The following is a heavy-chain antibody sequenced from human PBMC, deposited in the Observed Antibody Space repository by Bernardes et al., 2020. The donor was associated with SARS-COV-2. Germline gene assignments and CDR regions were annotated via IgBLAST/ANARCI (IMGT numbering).Heavy chain of an antibody. CDR1: GGSMNSNNW. J-gene: IGHJ5*02. CDR2: IHHSGRS. Sequence: SETLSLTCAVSGGSMNSNNWWSWVRQPPGKGLEWIGEIHHSGRSHYNPSLKSRVTMSIDESKSQFSLNLNSVTAADTAVYYCASPDSKNFDPWGQGTLVTVSP. CDR3: ASPDSKNFDP. V-gene: IGHV4-4*02. D-gene: IGHD2-21*01.